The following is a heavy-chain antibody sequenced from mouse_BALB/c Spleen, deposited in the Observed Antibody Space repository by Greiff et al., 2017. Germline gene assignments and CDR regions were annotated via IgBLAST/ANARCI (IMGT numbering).Heavy chain of an antibody. J-gene: IGHJ2*01. CDR2: ISSGGSYT. Sequence: DVKLVESGGDLVKPGGSLKLSCAASGFTFSSYGMSWVRQTPDKRLEWVATISSGGSYTYYPDSVKGRFTISRDNAKNTLYLQMSSLKSEDTAMYYCARHRDGYLDYWGQGTTLTVSS. CDR3: ARHRDGYLDY. V-gene: IGHV5-6*02. CDR1: GFTFSSYG. D-gene: IGHD2-3*01.